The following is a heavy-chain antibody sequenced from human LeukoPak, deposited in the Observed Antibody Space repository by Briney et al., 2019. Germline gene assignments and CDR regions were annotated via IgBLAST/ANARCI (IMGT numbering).Heavy chain of an antibody. V-gene: IGHV1-46*01. D-gene: IGHD5-18*01. Sequence: ASVKVSCKASGYTFTSYYMHWVRQAPGQGLEWMGIINPSGGSTSYAQKFQGRVTMTTDTSTSTAYMELRSLRSDDTAMYYCARDRMDTGTYFDYWGQGTLVTVSS. J-gene: IGHJ4*02. CDR1: GYTFTSYY. CDR2: INPSGGST. CDR3: ARDRMDTGTYFDY.